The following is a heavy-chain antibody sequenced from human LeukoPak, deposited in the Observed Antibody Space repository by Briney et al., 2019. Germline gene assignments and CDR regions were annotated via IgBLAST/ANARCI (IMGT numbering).Heavy chain of an antibody. CDR1: GGSFSSYY. V-gene: IGHV4-39*01. CDR3: ARHGGSRYCSSTSCYRVFDY. J-gene: IGHJ4*02. CDR2: IYYSGST. Sequence: SETLSLTCAVYGGSFSSYYWGWIRQPPGKGLGWIGSIYYSGSTYYNPSLKSRVTISVDTSKNQFSLKLSSVTAADTAVYYCARHGGSRYCSSTSCYRVFDYWGQGTLVTVSS. D-gene: IGHD2-2*01.